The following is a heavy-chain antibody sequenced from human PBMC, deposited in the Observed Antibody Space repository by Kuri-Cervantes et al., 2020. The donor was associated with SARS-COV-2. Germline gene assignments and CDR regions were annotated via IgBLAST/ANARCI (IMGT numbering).Heavy chain of an antibody. V-gene: IGHV3-11*04. J-gene: IGHJ6*03. CDR2: ISSSSSTI. D-gene: IGHD5-12*01. CDR3: ARTINQGDSGYETLYYYKDV. CDR1: GFTFSDYY. Sequence: GGSLRLSCAASGFTFSDYYMSWIRQAPGKGLEWVSYISSSSSTIYYADSVKGRFTISRDNAKNSLYLQMNSLRAEDTAVYYCARTINQGDSGYETLYYYKDVWGKGTTVTVSS.